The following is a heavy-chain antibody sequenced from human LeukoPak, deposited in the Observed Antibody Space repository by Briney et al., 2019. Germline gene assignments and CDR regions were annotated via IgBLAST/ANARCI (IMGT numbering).Heavy chain of an antibody. CDR3: ARCGLRWLQSRGACDI. J-gene: IGHJ3*02. V-gene: IGHV4-34*01. CDR2: INHSGST. CDR1: GWSFSGYY. D-gene: IGHD5-24*01. Sequence: SETLSLTCAVYGWSFSGYYWSWIRQPPGKGLEWIGEINHSGSTNYNPSLKSRVTISVHTSKNQFSLKLSSVKAADTAVYYCARCGLRWLQSRGACDIWGGGTIVTVSS.